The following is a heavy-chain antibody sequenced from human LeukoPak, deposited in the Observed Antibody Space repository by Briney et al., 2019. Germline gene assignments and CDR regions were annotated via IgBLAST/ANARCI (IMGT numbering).Heavy chain of an antibody. CDR3: ARDSLGGTYTSSWCDY. J-gene: IGHJ4*02. V-gene: IGHV1-46*01. D-gene: IGHD6-13*01. CDR2: INPSGGNT. Sequence: GASVKVSCKASGYTFTSYYMHWVRQAPGQGLEWMGLINPSGGNTNYAQKFQGRVTMTRDTSTSTVYMELSSLRSDDTAVYYCARDSLGGTYTSSWCDYWGQGTLVTVSS. CDR1: GYTFTSYY.